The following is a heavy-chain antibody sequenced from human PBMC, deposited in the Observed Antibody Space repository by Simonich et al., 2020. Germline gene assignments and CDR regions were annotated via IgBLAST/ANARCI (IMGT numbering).Heavy chain of an antibody. Sequence: QVQLQESGPGLVKPSETLSLTCAVSGYSISSCYYWSWIRQPPGKVLEWIGSIYHSGGTHYNPSLKSRVTISVDTSKNQFSLKLSSVTAADTAVYYCARVGYSNYYYYGMDVWGQGTTVTVSS. CDR1: GYSISSCYY. J-gene: IGHJ6*02. V-gene: IGHV4-38-2*01. CDR3: ARVGYSNYYYYGMDV. CDR2: IYHSGGT. D-gene: IGHD6-13*01.